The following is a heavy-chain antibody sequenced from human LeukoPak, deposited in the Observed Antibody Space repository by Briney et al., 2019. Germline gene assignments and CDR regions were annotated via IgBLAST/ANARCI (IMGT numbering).Heavy chain of an antibody. CDR3: ARDSNIVVVPAALDP. D-gene: IGHD2-2*01. Sequence: GGSLRLSCAASGFTVSSNYMSWVRQAPGKGLEWVSVIYSGGSTYYADSVKGRFTISRDNSKNTLYLQMNSLRAEDTAVYYCARDSNIVVVPAALDPWGQGTLVTVSS. CDR2: IYSGGST. J-gene: IGHJ5*02. CDR1: GFTVSSNY. V-gene: IGHV3-53*01.